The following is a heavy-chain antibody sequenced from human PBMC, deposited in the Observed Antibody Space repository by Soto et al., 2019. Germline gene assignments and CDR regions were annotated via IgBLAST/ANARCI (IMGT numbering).Heavy chain of an antibody. CDR3: VRPVSPDIMLYFES. J-gene: IGHJ4*02. CDR1: GFTFSTHA. D-gene: IGHD3-16*01. CDR2: IWYDGSDK. V-gene: IGHV3-33*01. Sequence: GGSLRLSCAASGFTFSTHAMHWVRQAPGQGLEWVALIWYDGSDKYYADSVRGRFTISRDNSKNTLYLQMNSLRVEDTAVYYCVRPVSPDIMLYFESWGQGTLVTVSS.